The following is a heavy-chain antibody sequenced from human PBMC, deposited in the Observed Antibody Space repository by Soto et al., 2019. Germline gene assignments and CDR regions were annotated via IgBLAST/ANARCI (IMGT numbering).Heavy chain of an antibody. Sequence: EVQLLESGGGLVQPGGSLRLSCAASGFTFSSYAMSWVRQAPGKGLEWVSAISGSGGSTYYADSVKGRFTISRDNSKNPLYLQMNSLRAEDTAVYYCAKDSRGCTNGVCYKTGGAFDIWGQGTMVTVSS. CDR1: GFTFSSYA. CDR3: AKDSRGCTNGVCYKTGGAFDI. J-gene: IGHJ3*02. CDR2: ISGSGGST. V-gene: IGHV3-23*01. D-gene: IGHD2-8*01.